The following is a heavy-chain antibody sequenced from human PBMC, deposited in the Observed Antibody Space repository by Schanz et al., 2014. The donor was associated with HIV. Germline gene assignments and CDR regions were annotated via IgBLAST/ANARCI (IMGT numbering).Heavy chain of an antibody. Sequence: EMELVESGGGLAQPGGSLTLSCVASGFTFSKYSMNWVRQAPGKGLEWVSYISSGSTTIHYADSVMGRFTISRDNAKNSMYLVMNSLRDEDTAVYYCARDNEERDIWTGNYYYYGMDVWGQGTTVTVAS. J-gene: IGHJ6*02. CDR3: ARDNEERDIWTGNYYYYGMDV. CDR1: GFTFSKYS. D-gene: IGHD3-9*01. CDR2: ISSGSTTI. V-gene: IGHV3-48*02.